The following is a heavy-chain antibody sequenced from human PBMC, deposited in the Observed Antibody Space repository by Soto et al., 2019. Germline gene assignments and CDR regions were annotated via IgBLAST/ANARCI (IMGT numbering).Heavy chain of an antibody. Sequence: GGSLRLSCAASGFTFSSYAMHWVRQAPGKGLEWVAVISYDGSNKYYADSVKGRFTISRDNSKNTLYLQMNSLRAEDTAVYYCARDEGRYYDSSGLDIDYWGQGTLVTVSS. D-gene: IGHD3-22*01. J-gene: IGHJ4*02. CDR3: ARDEGRYYDSSGLDIDY. CDR2: ISYDGSNK. V-gene: IGHV3-30-3*01. CDR1: GFTFSSYA.